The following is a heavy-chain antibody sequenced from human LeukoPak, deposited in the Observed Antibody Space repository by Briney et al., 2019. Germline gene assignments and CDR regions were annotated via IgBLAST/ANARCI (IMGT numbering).Heavy chain of an antibody. CDR1: GFTFSSYA. J-gene: IGHJ4*02. CDR2: ISGSGGST. D-gene: IGHD3-22*01. Sequence: PGGSLRLSCAASGFTFSSYAMSWVRQAPGKGLEWVSAISGSGGSTYYADSVKGRFTISRDNSKNTLYLQMNSLRAEDTAVYYCAKEEKGYYYDSSGYISFDYWGQGTLVTVSS. CDR3: AKEEKGYYYDSSGYISFDY. V-gene: IGHV3-23*01.